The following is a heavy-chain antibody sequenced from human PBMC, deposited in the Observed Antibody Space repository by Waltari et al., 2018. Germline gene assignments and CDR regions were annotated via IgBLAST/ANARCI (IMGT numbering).Heavy chain of an antibody. CDR2: ITSDGSNT. J-gene: IGHJ6*02. CDR3: VRDRGMDA. Sequence: VRQAPGTGLAWVSHITSDGSNTGYADSVKGRFTISRDNAKNTLYMEMNSLRDEDTAVYYCVRDRGMDAWGQGTTVTVSS. V-gene: IGHV3-74*01.